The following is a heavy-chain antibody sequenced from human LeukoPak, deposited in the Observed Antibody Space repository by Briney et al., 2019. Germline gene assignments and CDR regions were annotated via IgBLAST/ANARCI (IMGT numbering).Heavy chain of an antibody. V-gene: IGHV3-43*02. D-gene: IGHD6-13*01. Sequence: GGSLRLSCEVSGFTFSGYWMHWVRQAPGKSLEWVCLIKGNGYSAYNADSVKGRFTISRDNSKNSLYLQMNSLTTEDTALYYCVRDDGSRLSFDFWGQGTLVTVSS. CDR2: IKGNGYSA. CDR3: VRDDGSRLSFDF. J-gene: IGHJ4*02. CDR1: GFTFSGYW.